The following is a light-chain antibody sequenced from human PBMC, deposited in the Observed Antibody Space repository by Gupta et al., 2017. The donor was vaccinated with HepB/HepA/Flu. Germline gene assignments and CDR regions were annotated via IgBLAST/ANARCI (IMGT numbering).Light chain of an antibody. CDR3: QQYYSTPLS. J-gene: IGKJ2*03. CDR2: WAS. V-gene: IGKV4-1*01. CDR1: QSVLYSSNNKNY. Sequence: DIVMTQSPDSLDVSLGARAAINCKSSQSVLYSSNNKNYLAWYQQKPGQPPKLLIYWASTRESGVPDRFSGSGSGTDFTLTISSLQAEDFAVYYCQQYYSTPLSFGQGTKLEIK.